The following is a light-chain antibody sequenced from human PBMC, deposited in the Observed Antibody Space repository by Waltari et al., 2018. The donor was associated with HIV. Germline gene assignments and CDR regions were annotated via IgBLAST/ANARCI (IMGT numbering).Light chain of an antibody. V-gene: IGKV4-1*01. Sequence: IAMMQSPDSLAVSLGERAIIKCKSGQSVFYSSDNKHNVAWYQQKPGRPPKLLIYWASTRESGVPGRFSGSGSGTDFTLTINNLQAEDVAVYYCQQYYSFPVTFGGGTRVELK. J-gene: IGKJ4*01. CDR3: QQYYSFPVT. CDR2: WAS. CDR1: QSVFYSSDNKHN.